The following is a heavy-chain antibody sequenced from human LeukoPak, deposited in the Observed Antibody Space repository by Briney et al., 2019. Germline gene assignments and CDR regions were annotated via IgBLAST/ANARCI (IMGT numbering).Heavy chain of an antibody. Sequence: GESLQISCKGSGYSFTSYWIGWVRQMPGKGLEWMGIIYPGDSDTRYSPSFQGQVTISADKSISTAYLQWSSLKASDTAMYYCARLNYSNYEVGCCWFDPWGQGTLVTVSS. J-gene: IGHJ5*02. D-gene: IGHD4-11*01. CDR3: ARLNYSNYEVGCCWFDP. CDR1: GYSFTSYW. CDR2: IYPGDSDT. V-gene: IGHV5-51*01.